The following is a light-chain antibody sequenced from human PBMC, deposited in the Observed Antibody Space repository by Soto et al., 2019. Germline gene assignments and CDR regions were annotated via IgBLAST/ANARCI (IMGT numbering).Light chain of an antibody. J-gene: IGKJ3*01. V-gene: IGKV1-12*02. CDR2: GAS. CDR3: QQANSFPFT. CDR1: QIIGSW. Sequence: DIQMTQSPSSVSASIGDRVTITCRASQIIGSWLAWYQQKPGRAPTLLIYGASSLQSGVPSRFSGSGSGTDFTLTITSLQAEDSATYYCQQANSFPFTFCPGTKVDIK.